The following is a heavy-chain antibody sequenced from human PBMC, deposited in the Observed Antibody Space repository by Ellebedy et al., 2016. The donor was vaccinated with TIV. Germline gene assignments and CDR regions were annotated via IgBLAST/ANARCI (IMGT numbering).Heavy chain of an antibody. CDR1: GYTLTELS. CDR3: ATVFDGYRGLDY. CDR2: FDPEDDET. J-gene: IGHJ4*02. V-gene: IGHV1-24*01. D-gene: IGHD5-24*01. Sequence: AASVKVSCKVSGYTLTELSMHWVRQALGKGLEWMGGFDPEDDETIYAQKFQGRVTMTEDTSTDTAYMDLSSLRSEDTAVYYCATVFDGYRGLDYWGQGTLVTVSS.